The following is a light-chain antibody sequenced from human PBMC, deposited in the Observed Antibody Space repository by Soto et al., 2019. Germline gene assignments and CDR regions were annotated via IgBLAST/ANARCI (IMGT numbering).Light chain of an antibody. Sequence: EIQMTQSPSTLSASVGDRVTITCRASQSISNWLAWYQQKAGKAPKLLIYDASSLQSGVPSRFSGSGSGTDFTLTISSLQPEDSATYFCQQLDSYPLTFGGGTMVDIK. CDR3: QQLDSYPLT. V-gene: IGKV1-5*01. CDR1: QSISNW. CDR2: DAS. J-gene: IGKJ4*01.